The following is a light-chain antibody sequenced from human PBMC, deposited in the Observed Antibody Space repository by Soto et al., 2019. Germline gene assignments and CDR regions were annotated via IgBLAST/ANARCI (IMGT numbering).Light chain of an antibody. J-gene: IGKJ2*01. V-gene: IGKV3-20*01. CDR1: QSVSGSY. CDR2: GSS. CDR3: QQYGSSPPYT. Sequence: EIVLTQSPGTLSLSPGERATLSCRASQSVSGSYLAWYQQKPGQSPRLLIYGSSDRATGIPDRFSGSGSGTEFTLTISRVEPEDFAVYYCQQYGSSPPYTFGQGTKLEIK.